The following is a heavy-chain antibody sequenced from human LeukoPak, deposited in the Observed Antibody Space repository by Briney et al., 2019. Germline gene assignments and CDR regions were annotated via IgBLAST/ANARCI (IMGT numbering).Heavy chain of an antibody. V-gene: IGHV1-2*02. Sequence: VASVKVSCKASGYTFTSHGISWVRQAPGQGLEWMGWINPNSGGTNYAQKFQGRVTMTRDTSISTAYMELSRLRSDDTAVYYCARDQRVRGVISGYWGQGTLVTVSS. CDR3: ARDQRVRGVISGY. D-gene: IGHD3-10*01. CDR2: INPNSGGT. CDR1: GYTFTSHG. J-gene: IGHJ4*02.